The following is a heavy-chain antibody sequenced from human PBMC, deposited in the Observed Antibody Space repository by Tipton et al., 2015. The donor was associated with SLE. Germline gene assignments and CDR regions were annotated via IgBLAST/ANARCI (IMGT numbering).Heavy chain of an antibody. CDR3: ARVVEGYYYYMDV. CDR2: IYYSGST. CDR1: GGSISSGGYY. Sequence: TLSLTCTVSGGSISSGGYYWSWIRQYPGKGLEWIGYIYYSGSTYYNPSLKSRVTISVDTSKNQFSLKLSSVTAADTAVYYCARVVEGYYYYMDVWGKGTTVTVSS. D-gene: IGHD2-15*01. J-gene: IGHJ6*03. V-gene: IGHV4-31*03.